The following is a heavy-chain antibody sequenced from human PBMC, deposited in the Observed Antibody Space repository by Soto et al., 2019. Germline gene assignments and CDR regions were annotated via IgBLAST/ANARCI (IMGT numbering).Heavy chain of an antibody. CDR1: GFTFSDYY. CDR2: ISGSGSYT. CDR3: ARVDVVVPAARWYYYYYGMDV. J-gene: IGHJ6*02. V-gene: IGHV3-11*05. D-gene: IGHD2-2*01. Sequence: PGGSLRLSCAASGFTFSDYYMSWIRQSPGKGLEWVSYISGSGSYTSYADAVKGRFTISRDNAKSSLYLQLNSLRAEDTAVYYCARVDVVVPAARWYYYYYGMDVWGQGTTVTVSS.